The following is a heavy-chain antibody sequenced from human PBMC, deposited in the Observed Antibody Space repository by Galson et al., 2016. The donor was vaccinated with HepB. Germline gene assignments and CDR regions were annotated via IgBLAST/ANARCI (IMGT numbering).Heavy chain of an antibody. Sequence: QSGAEVKKPGESLRISCKGSGYSFTNQWIGWVRQMPGKGLEWMGMIYAGDSDTRYSPSFQGQVTISLDKSISTAYLQWSGLKASDTAMYYCARHIGYDGSGGYGDNWGQGTLVTVSS. V-gene: IGHV5-51*01. CDR1: GYSFTNQW. D-gene: IGHD3-22*01. J-gene: IGHJ4*02. CDR3: ARHIGYDGSGGYGDN. CDR2: IYAGDSDT.